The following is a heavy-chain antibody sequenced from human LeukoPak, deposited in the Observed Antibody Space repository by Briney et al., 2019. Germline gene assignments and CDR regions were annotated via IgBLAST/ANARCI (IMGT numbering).Heavy chain of an antibody. V-gene: IGHV4-34*01. CDR2: INHSGST. CDR3: ARGRPYYYDSSGPKGGAFDI. CDR1: GGSFSGCY. J-gene: IGHJ3*02. Sequence: PSETLSLTCAVYGGSFSGCYWSWIRQPPGKGLEWIGEINHSGSTNYNPSLKSRVTISVDTSKNQFSLKLSSVTAADTAVYYCARGRPYYYDSSGPKGGAFDIWGQGTMVTVSS. D-gene: IGHD3-22*01.